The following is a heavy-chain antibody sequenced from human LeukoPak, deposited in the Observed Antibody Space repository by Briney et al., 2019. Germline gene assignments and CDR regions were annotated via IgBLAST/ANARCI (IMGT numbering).Heavy chain of an antibody. J-gene: IGHJ4*02. D-gene: IGHD1-7*01. CDR3: AGYNWNYYFDY. Sequence: GGSLRLSCAASGFTFDDYATHWVRQAPGKGLEWVSLISADGGTTYYADSVKGRFTISRDNGKNSLYLQMNSLRTEDTALYYCAGYNWNYYFDYWGQGTLVTVSS. CDR2: ISADGGTT. V-gene: IGHV3-43*02. CDR1: GFTFDDYA.